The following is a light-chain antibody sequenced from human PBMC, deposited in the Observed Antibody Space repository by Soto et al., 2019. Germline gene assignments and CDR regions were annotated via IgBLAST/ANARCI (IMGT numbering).Light chain of an antibody. CDR2: GAS. V-gene: IGKV3-20*01. CDR1: QIVTSSQ. Sequence: DIVLTQSPGTLSLSPGEAGTVSCRVGQIVTSSQLAWYQQKPGQAPRLLVLGASGRATGIQDRFSVSGYGTDFTLTISRLEPEDFAVYYCQQYGSSTGITFGQGTRLEI. CDR3: QQYGSSTGIT. J-gene: IGKJ5*01.